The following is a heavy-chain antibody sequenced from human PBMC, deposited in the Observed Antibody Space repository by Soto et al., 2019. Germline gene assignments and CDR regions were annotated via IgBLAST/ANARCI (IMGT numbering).Heavy chain of an antibody. CDR2: ISYDGSNK. J-gene: IGHJ4*02. CDR3: ASVLKMKQWLDNDY. Sequence: QVPLVESGGGVVQPGRSLRLSCAASGFTFSSYATHWPRQAPDMGLEWVAVISYDGSNKHYADSVKGLFTISSDNSKNTLYLQMNSLRAEDTAVYYCASVLKMKQWLDNDYWGEGGMVTVSS. D-gene: IGHD6-19*01. CDR1: GFTFSSYA. V-gene: IGHV3-30-3*01.